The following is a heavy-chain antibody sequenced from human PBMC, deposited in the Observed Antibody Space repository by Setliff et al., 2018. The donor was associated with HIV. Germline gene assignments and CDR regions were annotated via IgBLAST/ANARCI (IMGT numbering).Heavy chain of an antibody. D-gene: IGHD6-13*01. CDR1: GFTFDDYG. V-gene: IGHV3-20*04. CDR2: INWNGGNT. CDR3: AKRSSYSSSWYYSDY. Sequence: GGSLRLSCTGSGFTFDDYGMSWVRQAPGKGLEWVSGINWNGGNTGYADSVKGRFTISRDNSKSTLYLQMNSLRAEDTAVYYCAKRSSYSSSWYYSDYWGQGALVTVSS. J-gene: IGHJ4*02.